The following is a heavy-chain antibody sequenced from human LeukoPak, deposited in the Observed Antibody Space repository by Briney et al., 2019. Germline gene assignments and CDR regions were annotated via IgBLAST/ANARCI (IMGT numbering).Heavy chain of an antibody. D-gene: IGHD2-21*01. CDR1: GFTFSSYE. CDR2: ISSSGSTI. Sequence: GGSLRLSCAAPGFTFSSYEMNWVRQAPGKGLEWVSYISSSGSTIYYADSVKGRFTISRDNAKNSLYLQMNSLRAEDTAVYYCARDSISADYYYGMDAWGQGTTVTVSS. J-gene: IGHJ6*02. CDR3: ARDSISADYYYGMDA. V-gene: IGHV3-48*03.